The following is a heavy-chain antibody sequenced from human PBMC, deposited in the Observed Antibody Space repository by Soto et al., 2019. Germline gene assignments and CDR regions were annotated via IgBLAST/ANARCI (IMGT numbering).Heavy chain of an antibody. D-gene: IGHD2-15*01. CDR3: ARGVGGCSGGSCNDY. CDR2: IIPIFGTA. J-gene: IGHJ4*02. V-gene: IGHV1-69*12. Sequence: QVQLVQSGAEVKKPGSSVKVSCKASGGTFSSYAISWVRQAPGQGLEWMGGIIPIFGTANYAQKFQGRVTNXXDXSXXTAYMERSSLRSEHTAVYYCARGVGGCSGGSCNDYWGQGTLVTVSS. CDR1: GGTFSSYA.